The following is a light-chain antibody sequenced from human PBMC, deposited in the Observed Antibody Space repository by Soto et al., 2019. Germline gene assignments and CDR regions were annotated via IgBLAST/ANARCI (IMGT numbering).Light chain of an antibody. J-gene: IGKJ2*01. CDR1: QVVSSSY. CDR2: HAS. Sequence: EIVLTQSPGTLSLSPGESATLSCRANQVVSSSYLAWYQQKPGQAPRLLIYHASDRATGVPDRFSGSGSGTDFALTITRLEPEEVALFYCQQYGTFPFSFGQGTKLEIK. V-gene: IGKV3-20*01. CDR3: QQYGTFPFS.